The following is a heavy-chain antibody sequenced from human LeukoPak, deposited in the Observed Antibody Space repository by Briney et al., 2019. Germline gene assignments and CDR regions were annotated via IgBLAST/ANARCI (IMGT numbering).Heavy chain of an antibody. D-gene: IGHD5-24*01. CDR3: AREGDGYTY. V-gene: IGHV1-2*02. CDR1: GYTLTGYY. CDR2: INPNSGGT. J-gene: IGHJ4*02. Sequence: GASVKVSCKASGYTLTGYYMHWVRQAPGQGLEWMGWINPNSGGTKYAQKFQGRVTMTRDTSMNTAHMELSSLKSDDTAVYYCAREGDGYTYWGQGTLVTVSS.